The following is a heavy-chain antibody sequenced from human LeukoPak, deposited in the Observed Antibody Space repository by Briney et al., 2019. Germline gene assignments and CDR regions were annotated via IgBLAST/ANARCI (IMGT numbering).Heavy chain of an antibody. V-gene: IGHV3-30*18. Sequence: GGSLRLSCAASGFTFSSYGMHWVRQAPGKGLEWVAVISYDGSNKYYADSVKGRFTISRDNSKNTLYLQMNSLRAEDTAVYYCAKGGRIAAATFDYWGQGTLVTVSS. CDR2: ISYDGSNK. J-gene: IGHJ4*02. CDR3: AKGGRIAAATFDY. CDR1: GFTFSSYG. D-gene: IGHD6-13*01.